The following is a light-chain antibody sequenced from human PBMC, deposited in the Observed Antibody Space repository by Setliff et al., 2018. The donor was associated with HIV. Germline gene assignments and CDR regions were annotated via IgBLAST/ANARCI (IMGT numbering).Light chain of an antibody. V-gene: IGLV2-14*03. J-gene: IGLJ1*01. CDR2: NVD. CDR3: SSYSINNLYV. Sequence: QSVLTQPASVSGPPGQSITISCTGTSSDIGSSNFVSWYQQHPGKAPKVMIYNVDKRPSGVSNRFSGSKSGNTASLTISGLQTEDEADYYCSSYSINNLYVFATGTKVTVL. CDR1: SSDIGSSNF.